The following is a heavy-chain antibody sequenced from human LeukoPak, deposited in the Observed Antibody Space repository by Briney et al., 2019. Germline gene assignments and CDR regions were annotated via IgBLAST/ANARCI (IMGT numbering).Heavy chain of an antibody. V-gene: IGHV4-34*01. J-gene: IGHJ4*02. CDR2: INHSGST. Sequence: SETLSLTCAVYGGSFSGYYWSWIRQPPGKGLEWIGEINHSGSTNYNPSLKSRVTISVDTFKNQFSLKLSSVTAADTAVYYCARGWVTPPNYFDYWGQGTLVTVSS. D-gene: IGHD2-21*02. CDR1: GGSFSGYY. CDR3: ARGWVTPPNYFDY.